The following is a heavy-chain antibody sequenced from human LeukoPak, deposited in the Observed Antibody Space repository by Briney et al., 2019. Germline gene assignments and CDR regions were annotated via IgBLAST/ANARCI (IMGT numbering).Heavy chain of an antibody. CDR3: ARGFERGKYGSGSYAFDY. CDR2: IIPILGIE. D-gene: IGHD3-10*01. J-gene: IGHJ4*02. V-gene: IGHV1-69*02. Sequence: ASVKVSCKASGGTFTSYTISWVRQAPGQGLEWVGRIIPILGIENYAQKFQGRVTITADKSTSTAYMELSSLRSEDTAVYYCARGFERGKYGSGSYAFDYWGQGTLVTVSS. CDR1: GGTFTSYT.